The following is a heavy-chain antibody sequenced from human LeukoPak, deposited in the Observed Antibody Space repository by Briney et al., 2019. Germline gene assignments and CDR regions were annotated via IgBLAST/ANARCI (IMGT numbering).Heavy chain of an antibody. CDR1: GYSISSGYY. Sequence: SETLSLTCTVSGYSISSGYYWGWIRQPPGKGLELIGSIIHSGGTYYNPSLKSRVTISVDTSKNQFSLKLNSVNPEDTAVYYCARVGGGSDPYCAMDVWGRGTTVTVSS. V-gene: IGHV4-38-2*02. J-gene: IGHJ6*02. CDR2: IIHSGGT. CDR3: ARVGGGSDPYCAMDV. D-gene: IGHD2-15*01.